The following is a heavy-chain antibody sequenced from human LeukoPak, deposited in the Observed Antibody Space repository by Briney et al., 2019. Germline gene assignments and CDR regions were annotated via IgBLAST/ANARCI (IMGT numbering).Heavy chain of an antibody. CDR3: ARAVAGTHFDY. J-gene: IGHJ4*02. V-gene: IGHV4-59*01. CDR2: IYYSGST. D-gene: IGHD6-19*01. CDR1: GGSFSGYY. Sequence: SETLSLTCAVYGGSFSGYYWSWIRQPPGKGLEWIGYIYYSGSTDYNPSLKSRVTISVDTSKNQFSLKLSSVTAADTAVYYCARAVAGTHFDYWGQGTLVTVSS.